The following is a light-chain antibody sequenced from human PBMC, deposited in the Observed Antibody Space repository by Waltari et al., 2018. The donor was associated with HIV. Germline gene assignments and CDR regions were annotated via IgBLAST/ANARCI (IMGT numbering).Light chain of an antibody. Sequence: QSALPQPASVSGSPGQSITISCTGTSSDINYDNYVPWYQHQPGKVHKVIISEVTNRPSGVSSRFSGSKSGNTASLTISGLQAEDEADYFCTSYVSSASPEFGGWTRLTVL. J-gene: IGLJ3*02. CDR2: EVT. V-gene: IGLV2-14*01. CDR1: SSDINYDNY. CDR3: TSYVSSASPE.